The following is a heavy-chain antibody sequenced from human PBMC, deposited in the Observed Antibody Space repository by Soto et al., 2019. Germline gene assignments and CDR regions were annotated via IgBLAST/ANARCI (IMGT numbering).Heavy chain of an antibody. V-gene: IGHV3-33*01. CDR3: ARDTYYYDSSGYYLGY. J-gene: IGHJ4*02. D-gene: IGHD3-22*01. CDR2: IWYDGSNK. Sequence: GGSLRLPCAASGFTFSSYGMHWVRQAPGKGLEWVAVIWYDGSNKYYADSVKGRFTISRDNSKNTLYLQMNSLRAEDTAVYYCARDTYYYDSSGYYLGYWGQGTLVTVSS. CDR1: GFTFSSYG.